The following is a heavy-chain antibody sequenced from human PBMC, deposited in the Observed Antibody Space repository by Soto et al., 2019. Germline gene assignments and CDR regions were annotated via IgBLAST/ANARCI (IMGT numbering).Heavy chain of an antibody. CDR2: IFYSGIS. J-gene: IGHJ4*02. CDR3: ARGRDMPTVGGGSGEWGIDS. V-gene: IGHV4-31*03. D-gene: IGHD3-16*01. Sequence: QVQLQESGPGLVKPSQTLSLTCTVSGDSITSGVHYWSWIRQHPGKGLEWIGYIFYSGISYYNPSPXXWVNNSVEPAKXPXPXXLSSCAAAGTAVYFRARGRDMPTVGGGSGEWGIDSWGQGTLVTVSS. CDR1: GDSITSGVHY.